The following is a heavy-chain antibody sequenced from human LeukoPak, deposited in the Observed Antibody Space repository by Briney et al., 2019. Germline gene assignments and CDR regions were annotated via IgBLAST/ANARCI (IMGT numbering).Heavy chain of an antibody. CDR2: FDPEDGET. J-gene: IGHJ4*02. Sequence: ASVNVSFKVSGYTLTELSMHWVRQAPGKGLEWMGGFDPEDGETIYAQKFQGRVTMTEDTSTDTAYMELSSLRSEDTAVYYCATGRLYYSGGYFDYWGQGTLVTVSS. D-gene: IGHD3-10*01. CDR1: GYTLTELS. CDR3: ATGRLYYSGGYFDY. V-gene: IGHV1-24*01.